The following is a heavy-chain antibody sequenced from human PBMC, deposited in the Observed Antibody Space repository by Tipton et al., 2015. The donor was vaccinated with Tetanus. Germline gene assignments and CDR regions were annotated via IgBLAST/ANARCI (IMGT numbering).Heavy chain of an antibody. J-gene: IGHJ4*02. CDR3: GRASGYHYGSGSYYSGEDY. CDR2: LNPKSGSA. D-gene: IGHD3-10*01. V-gene: IGHV1-8*01. Sequence: QSGAEVKKPGASVKASCKASGYTFTSYGLNWVRKAAGRGFEWMGWLNPKSGSAAYAQRFQGRVTMTTNTSITTAYMEVSSLTYDDTAVYYCGRASGYHYGSGSYYSGEDYWGQGTLVTVSS. CDR1: GYTFTSYG.